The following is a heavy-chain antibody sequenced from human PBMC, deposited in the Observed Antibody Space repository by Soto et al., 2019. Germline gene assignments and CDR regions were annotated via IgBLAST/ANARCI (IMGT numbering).Heavy chain of an antibody. D-gene: IGHD3-16*01. CDR1: GFTFGSYG. Sequence: QVQLVESGGGVVQPGRSLRLSCAASGFTFGSYGMHWVRQAPGKGLEWVAVIWYDGTNKYYEDSVKGRFTISRDNSKNTVYLQMSGLRAEDTAVYYCARTLDLDAFDIWGRGTMVTVSS. CDR2: IWYDGTNK. V-gene: IGHV3-33*01. CDR3: ARTLDLDAFDI. J-gene: IGHJ3*02.